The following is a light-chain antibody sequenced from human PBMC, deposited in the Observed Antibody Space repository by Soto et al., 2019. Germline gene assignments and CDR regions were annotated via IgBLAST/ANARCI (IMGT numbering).Light chain of an antibody. V-gene: IGLV1-40*01. CDR1: SSNIGAGYD. J-gene: IGLJ7*01. CDR2: GNS. Sequence: QSVLTQPPSVSGAPGQRVTISCTGSSSNIGAGYDVHGYQQLPGTAPKLLIYGNSNRPSGVPDRFSGSKSGTSASLAITGLQAEDEADYYCQSYDSSLSGPVFGGGTQLTVL. CDR3: QSYDSSLSGPV.